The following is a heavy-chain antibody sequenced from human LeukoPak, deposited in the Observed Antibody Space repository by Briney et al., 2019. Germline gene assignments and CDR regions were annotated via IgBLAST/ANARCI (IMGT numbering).Heavy chain of an antibody. CDR1: GGTFSSYA. CDR2: IIPIFGTA. J-gene: IGHJ3*02. D-gene: IGHD3-22*01. Sequence: GGSLRLSCAASGGTFSSYAISWVRQAPGQGLEWMGGIIPIFGTANYAQKFQGRVTITADESTSTAYMELSSLRSEDTAVYYCARALSITMIVVPDAFDIWGQGTMVTVSS. CDR3: ARALSITMIVVPDAFDI. V-gene: IGHV1-69*01.